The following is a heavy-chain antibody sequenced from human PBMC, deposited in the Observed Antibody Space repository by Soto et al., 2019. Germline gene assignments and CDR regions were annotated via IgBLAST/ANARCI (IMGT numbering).Heavy chain of an antibody. Sequence: GGSLRLSCAASGFTFSSYAMSWVRQAPGKGLEWVSAISGSGGSTYYADSMKGRFTISRDNSKNTLYLQMNSLRAEDTAVYYCAKVGPEVLWFGEFDYWGQGTLVTVSS. D-gene: IGHD3-10*01. CDR2: ISGSGGST. J-gene: IGHJ4*02. CDR3: AKVGPEVLWFGEFDY. V-gene: IGHV3-23*01. CDR1: GFTFSSYA.